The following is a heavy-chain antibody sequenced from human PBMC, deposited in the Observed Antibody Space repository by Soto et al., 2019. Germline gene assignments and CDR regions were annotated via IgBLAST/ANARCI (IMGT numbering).Heavy chain of an antibody. D-gene: IGHD1-26*01. Sequence: GGSLRLSCAASGFTFDDYTMHWVRQAPGKGLEWVSLISWDGGSTYYADSVKGRFTISRDNSKNSLYLQMNSLRTEDTALYYCANAWASEAGRFYYGMDVWGQGTTVTVSS. CDR1: GFTFDDYT. CDR3: ANAWASEAGRFYYGMDV. CDR2: ISWDGGST. J-gene: IGHJ6*02. V-gene: IGHV3-43*01.